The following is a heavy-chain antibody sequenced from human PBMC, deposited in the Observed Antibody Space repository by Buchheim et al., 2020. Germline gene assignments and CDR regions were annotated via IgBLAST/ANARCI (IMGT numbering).Heavy chain of an antibody. CDR1: GFTFSSYG. V-gene: IGHV3-30*03. CDR3: ASYYDSSGYPFDY. D-gene: IGHD3-22*01. CDR2: ISYDGSNK. Sequence: QVQLVESGGGVVQPGRSLRLSCAASGFTFSSYGMHWVRQAPGKGLEWVAVISYDGSNKYYADSVKGRFTISRDNSKNTLYLQMNSLRAEDTAVYYCASYYDSSGYPFDYWGQGTL. J-gene: IGHJ4*02.